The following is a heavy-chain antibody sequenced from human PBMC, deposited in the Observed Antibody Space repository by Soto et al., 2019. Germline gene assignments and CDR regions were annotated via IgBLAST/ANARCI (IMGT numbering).Heavy chain of an antibody. J-gene: IGHJ4*02. CDR1: GRSFSGYY. CDR3: ARDKITGLFDY. D-gene: IGHD2-8*02. V-gene: IGHV4-34*01. CDR2: INHSGST. Sequence: PSETLSLTCAGYGRSFSGYYWPWIRQPPGTGLEWIGEINHSGSTSSNPSLKSRVTISVDTSKNQFSLKLTSVTAADTAVYYCARDKITGLFDYWGQGTLVTVS.